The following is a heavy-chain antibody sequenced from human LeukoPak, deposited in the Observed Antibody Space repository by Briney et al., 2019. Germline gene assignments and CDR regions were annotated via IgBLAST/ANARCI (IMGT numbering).Heavy chain of an antibody. Sequence: ASVKVSCKASGYTFTSYDINWVRQATGQGLEWMGWINPNSGGTNYAQKFQGRVTMTRDTSINTAYMELNRLRSDDTAVYYCARDVGSSRDYWGQGTLVTVSS. D-gene: IGHD3-10*01. CDR2: INPNSGGT. V-gene: IGHV1-2*02. CDR3: ARDVGSSRDY. CDR1: GYTFTSYD. J-gene: IGHJ4*02.